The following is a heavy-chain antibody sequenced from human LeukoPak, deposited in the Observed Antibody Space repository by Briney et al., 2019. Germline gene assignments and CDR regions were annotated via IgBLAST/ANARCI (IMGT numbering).Heavy chain of an antibody. D-gene: IGHD6-13*01. Sequence: GGSLRLSCAASGFTFSDYYMSWIRQAPGKGLEWVSYISRSGSTIYYADSVKGRFTISRDNSKNTLYLQMGSLRAEDMAVYYCARDWGSSWYYFDYWGQGTLVTVSS. CDR2: ISRSGSTI. CDR1: GFTFSDYY. CDR3: ARDWGSSWYYFDY. V-gene: IGHV3-11*04. J-gene: IGHJ4*02.